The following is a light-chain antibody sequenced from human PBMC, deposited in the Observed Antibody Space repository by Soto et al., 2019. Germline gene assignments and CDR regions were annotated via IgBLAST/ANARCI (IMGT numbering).Light chain of an antibody. J-gene: IGLJ2*01. Sequence: QSALTQPASVSGSPGQSVTISCTGTSNDIGAYDYVSWYQQVPGKAPKLLIFDVNYRPSEISRRFSGSKSGNAASLTISALQPADEADYYCSAYTHANTRTFGGGTKVTVL. V-gene: IGLV2-14*03. CDR3: SAYTHANTRT. CDR1: SNDIGAYDY. CDR2: DVN.